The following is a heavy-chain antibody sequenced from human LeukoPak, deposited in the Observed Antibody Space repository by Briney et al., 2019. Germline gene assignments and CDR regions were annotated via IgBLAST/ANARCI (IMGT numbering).Heavy chain of an antibody. J-gene: IGHJ6*02. CDR1: GESFSGYY. CDR2: INHSGST. D-gene: IGHD3-3*01. CDR3: ARVVGDFWSGYYYYYYYGMDV. Sequence: SETLSLTCAVYGESFSGYYWSWIRQPPGKGLEWIGEINHSGSTNYNPSLKSRVTISVDTSKNQFSLKLSSVTAADTAVYYCARVVGDFWSGYYYYYYYGMDVWGQGTTVTVSS. V-gene: IGHV4-34*01.